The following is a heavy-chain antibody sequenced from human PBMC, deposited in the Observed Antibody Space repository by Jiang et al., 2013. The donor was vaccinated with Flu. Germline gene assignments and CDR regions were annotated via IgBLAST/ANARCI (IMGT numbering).Heavy chain of an antibody. CDR3: ARDPGESGGIDY. J-gene: IGHJ4*02. Sequence: SGPGLVKPSETLSLTCTVSGGSVSSGSYYWSWIRQPPGKGLEWIGYIYYSGSTNYNPSLKSRVTISVDTSKNQFSLKLSSVTAADTAVYYCARDPGESGGIDYWGQGTLVTVSS. CDR2: IYYSGST. D-gene: IGHD1-14*01. CDR1: GGSVSSGSYY. V-gene: IGHV4-61*01.